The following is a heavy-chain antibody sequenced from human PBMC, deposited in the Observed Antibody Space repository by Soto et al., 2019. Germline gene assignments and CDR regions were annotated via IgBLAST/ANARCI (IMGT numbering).Heavy chain of an antibody. Sequence: QVQLVQSGAEVKKPGASVTVSCKASGYSFSDYYVHWVRQAPGQVPEWMGRINPNSGDTKFAQKFQGRVTMTRDTSVREAFMELKWLKPDDTAVYYCARESGGATATLDYYYVYMDIWGKGTTVTVSS. CDR2: INPNSGDT. V-gene: IGHV1-2*06. CDR1: GYSFSDYY. D-gene: IGHD5-12*01. CDR3: ARESGGATATLDYYYVYMDI. J-gene: IGHJ6*03.